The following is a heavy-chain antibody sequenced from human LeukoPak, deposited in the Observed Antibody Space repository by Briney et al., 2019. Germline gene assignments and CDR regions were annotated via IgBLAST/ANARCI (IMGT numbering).Heavy chain of an antibody. D-gene: IGHD3-10*01. CDR3: AKSVYHSGNY. Sequence: TGGSLRLSCAASGFTTITYGMSWVRQAPGKGLEWVSSISGGTTYYADSVKGRFTISRDNSKNTVSLQMNSLRAEDTAVYYCAKSVYHSGNYWGQGTLVTVSS. V-gene: IGHV3-23*01. CDR1: GFTTITYG. J-gene: IGHJ4*02. CDR2: ISGGTT.